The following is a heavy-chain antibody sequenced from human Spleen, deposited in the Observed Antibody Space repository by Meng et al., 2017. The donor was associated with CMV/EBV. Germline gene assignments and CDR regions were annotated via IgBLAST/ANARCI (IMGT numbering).Heavy chain of an antibody. D-gene: IGHD3-9*01. CDR2: INSFSGDT. Sequence: ASVKVSCKASGGTFSSYAISWVRQAPGQGLEWMGGINSFSGDTNYVERFQGRVTMTTDTSTRTTYMDLRSLGSDDTAVYYCARDNTHYDILTGYYLLRTYYYGMDVWGQGTTVTVSS. V-gene: IGHV1-18*01. J-gene: IGHJ6*02. CDR1: GGTFSSYA. CDR3: ARDNTHYDILTGYYLLRTYYYGMDV.